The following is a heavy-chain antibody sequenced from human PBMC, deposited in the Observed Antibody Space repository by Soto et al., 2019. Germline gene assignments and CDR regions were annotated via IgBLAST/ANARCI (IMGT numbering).Heavy chain of an antibody. CDR3: ARLYSSSWQY. V-gene: IGHV4-4*02. J-gene: IGHJ4*02. Sequence: SETLSLTCTVSGDSISSTRWWSWVRQSPGKGLEWIGDIYHGGSTNYNPSLKSRVTISVDTSKNQFSLKLSSVTAADTAVYYCARLYSSSWQYWGQGTLVTVS. CDR2: IYHGGST. CDR1: GDSISSTRW. D-gene: IGHD6-13*01.